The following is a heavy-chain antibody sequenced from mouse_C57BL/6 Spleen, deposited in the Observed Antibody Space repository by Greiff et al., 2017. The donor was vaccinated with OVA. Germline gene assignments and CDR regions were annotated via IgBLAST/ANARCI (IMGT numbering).Heavy chain of an antibody. Sequence: QVQLQQPGAELVRPGSSVKLSCKASGYTFTSYWMHWVKQRPIQGLEWIGNIDPSGSETHYNQKFKDKATLTVDKSSSTAYMELSSLTSEDSAVYYCARGGYDGYYLDYWGQGTTLTVSS. V-gene: IGHV1-52*01. D-gene: IGHD2-2*01. CDR2: IDPSGSET. CDR3: ARGGYDGYYLDY. CDR1: GYTFTSYW. J-gene: IGHJ2*01.